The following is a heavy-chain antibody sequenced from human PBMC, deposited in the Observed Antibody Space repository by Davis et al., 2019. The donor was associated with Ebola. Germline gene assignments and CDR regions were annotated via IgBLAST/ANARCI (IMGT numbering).Heavy chain of an antibody. CDR1: GGSFSGYY. CDR2: INHSGST. J-gene: IGHJ4*02. D-gene: IGHD3-22*01. CDR3: ARRPGEYYYDSSGYGVLYYFDY. V-gene: IGHV4-34*01. Sequence: SETLSLTCAVYGGSFSGYYWSWIRQSPGKGLEWIGEINHSGSTNYNPSLKSRVTISVDTSKNQFSLKLSSVTAADTAVYYCARRPGEYYYDSSGYGVLYYFDYWGQGTLVTVSS.